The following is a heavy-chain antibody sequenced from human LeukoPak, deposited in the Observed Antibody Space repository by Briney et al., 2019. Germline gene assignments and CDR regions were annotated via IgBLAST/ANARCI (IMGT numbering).Heavy chain of an antibody. J-gene: IGHJ6*02. CDR3: AKDQVDIVVVPAAIDTYYYYGMDV. Sequence: PGRSLRLSCAASGFTFSSYGMHWVRQAPGKGLEWVAVISYDGSNKYYADSVEGRFTISRDNSKNTLYLQMNSLRAEDTAVYYCAKDQVDIVVVPAAIDTYYYYGMDVWGQGTTVTVSS. CDR1: GFTFSSYG. D-gene: IGHD2-2*02. CDR2: ISYDGSNK. V-gene: IGHV3-30*18.